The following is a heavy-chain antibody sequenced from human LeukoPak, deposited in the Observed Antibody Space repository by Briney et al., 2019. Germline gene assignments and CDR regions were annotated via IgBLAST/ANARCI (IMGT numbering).Heavy chain of an antibody. J-gene: IGHJ3*02. CDR1: GYSFTSYW. CDR2: IYPGDSDT. D-gene: IGHD3-22*01. CDR3: SLNYYDSSGYGLNAFDI. V-gene: IGHV5-51*01. Sequence: GESLKISCKGSGYSFTSYWIGWVRQMPGKGLEWMGIIYPGDSDTRYSPSFQGQVTISADKSISTAYLQWSSLKASDTAMYYCSLNYYDSSGYGLNAFDIWGQGTMVTVSS.